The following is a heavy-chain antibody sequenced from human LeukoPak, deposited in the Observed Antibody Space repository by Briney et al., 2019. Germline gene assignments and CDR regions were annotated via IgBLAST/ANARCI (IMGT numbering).Heavy chain of an antibody. D-gene: IGHD3-9*01. V-gene: IGHV4-61*02. CDR1: GGSISSGGYY. Sequence: SETLSLTCTVSGGSISSGGYYWSWIRQHPGKGLEWIGRIYTGGSTNYNPSLKSRVTMSVDTSKNQFSLKLNSVTAADTAVYYCARGSWLLSIDYWGQGTLVTDSS. CDR2: IYTGGST. CDR3: ARGSWLLSIDY. J-gene: IGHJ4*02.